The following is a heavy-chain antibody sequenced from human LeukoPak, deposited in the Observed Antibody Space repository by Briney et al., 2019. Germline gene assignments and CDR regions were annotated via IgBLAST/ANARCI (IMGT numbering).Heavy chain of an antibody. Sequence: GRSLRLSCAASGFTFSTYGMHWVRQAPGKRLEWVAVTWYDGSYKYYGDSVKGRFTISRDNSKNTLYLQMASLRVEDTAVYYCARQFDGSHPNAFDIWGQGTMVTVS. J-gene: IGHJ3*02. CDR3: ARQFDGSHPNAFDI. CDR2: TWYDGSYK. D-gene: IGHD1-26*01. V-gene: IGHV3-33*01. CDR1: GFTFSTYG.